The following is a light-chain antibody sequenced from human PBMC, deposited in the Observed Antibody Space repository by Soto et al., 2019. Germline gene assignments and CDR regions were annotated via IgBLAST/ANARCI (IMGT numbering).Light chain of an antibody. CDR3: QLYGSSIT. V-gene: IGKV3-20*01. CDR1: QSVSNSY. J-gene: IGKJ5*01. Sequence: EFVLTQSPGTLSLSPGERATLSCRASQSVSNSYVAWYQQKSGQAPRLLIYDTSSRVTGIPDRFSGSGSGTDFTLTISRLEPEDFAVYYCQLYGSSITFGQGTRLE. CDR2: DTS.